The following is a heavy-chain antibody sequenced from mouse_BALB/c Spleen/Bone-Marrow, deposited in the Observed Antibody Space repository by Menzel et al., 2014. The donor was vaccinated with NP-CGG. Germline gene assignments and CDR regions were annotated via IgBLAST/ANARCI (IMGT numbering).Heavy chain of an antibody. CDR1: GFTFTDYY. CDR3: AREGGYYGGFAY. Sequence: EVKVEESGGGLAQPGGSLRLSCATSGFTFTDYYMNWVRQPPGKALEWLGFIRNKANGYTTEYSASVKGRFTISRDNSQSILYLQKNTLRAEDSATYCCAREGGYYGGFAYWGQGTLVTVPA. J-gene: IGHJ3*01. V-gene: IGHV7-3*02. CDR2: IRNKANGYTT. D-gene: IGHD1-2*01.